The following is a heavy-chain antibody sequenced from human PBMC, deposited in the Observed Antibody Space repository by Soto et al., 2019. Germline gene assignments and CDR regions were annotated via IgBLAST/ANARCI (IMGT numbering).Heavy chain of an antibody. D-gene: IGHD4-17*01. CDR1: VGSVSSGSYY. CDR2: IYYSGST. J-gene: IGHJ4*02. V-gene: IGHV4-61*01. Sequence: SETLSLTCTFSVGSVSSGSYYWSWIRQPPGKGLEWIGYIYYSGSTNYNPSLKSRVTISVDTSKNQFSLKLSSVTAADTAVYYCAREILQGDYVYSFYSWGPGNFVTASS. CDR3: AREILQGDYVYSFYS.